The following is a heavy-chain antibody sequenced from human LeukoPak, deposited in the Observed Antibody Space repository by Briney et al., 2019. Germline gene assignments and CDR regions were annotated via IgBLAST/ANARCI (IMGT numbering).Heavy chain of an antibody. CDR1: GDSINSGEHY. J-gene: IGHJ4*02. Sequence: SETLSLTCTVSGDSINSGEHYWSWIRQPPGKGLEWIGHIYHSGTTYYNPSVKSRMTISVDTSKNQFSLNLRSVTAVDTAVYYCARVQYCSGGSCHNLRLFDQWGQGTLVTVSS. V-gene: IGHV4-30-4*08. CDR3: ARVQYCSGGSCHNLRLFDQ. D-gene: IGHD2-15*01. CDR2: IYHSGTT.